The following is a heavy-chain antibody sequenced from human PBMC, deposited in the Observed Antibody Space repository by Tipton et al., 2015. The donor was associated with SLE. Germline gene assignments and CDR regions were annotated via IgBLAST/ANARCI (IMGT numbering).Heavy chain of an antibody. CDR3: ARDEVAARPGTFYGMDV. Sequence: LRLSCTVSGGSISSHYWGWIRQPPGKGLEWIGSIYYSGSTYYNPSPKSRVTISVDTSKNQFSLKLSSVTAADTAVYYCARDEVAARPGTFYGMDVWGQGTTVTVSS. CDR2: IYYSGST. CDR1: GGSISSHY. J-gene: IGHJ6*02. V-gene: IGHV4-39*07. D-gene: IGHD6-6*01.